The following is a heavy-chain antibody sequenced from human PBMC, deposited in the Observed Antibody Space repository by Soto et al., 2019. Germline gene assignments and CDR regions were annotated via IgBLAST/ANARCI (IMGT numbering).Heavy chain of an antibody. Sequence: SETLSLTCAVCGGSFSGYYWSWIRQPPGKGLEWIGEINHSGSTNYNPSLKSRVTISVDTSKNQFSLKLSSVTAADTAVYYCARYYDFWSGYSTGNWFDPWGQGTLVTVSS. CDR2: INHSGST. CDR3: ARYYDFWSGYSTGNWFDP. V-gene: IGHV4-34*01. CDR1: GGSFSGYY. J-gene: IGHJ5*02. D-gene: IGHD3-3*01.